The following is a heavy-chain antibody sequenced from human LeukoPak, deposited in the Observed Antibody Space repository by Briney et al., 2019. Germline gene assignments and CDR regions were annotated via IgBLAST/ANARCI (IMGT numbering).Heavy chain of an antibody. J-gene: IGHJ4*02. V-gene: IGHV4-34*01. CDR1: GGSFSGYY. Sequence: PSETLSLTCAVYGGSFSGYYWSWIRQPPGKGLDWIGEINHSGSTNYNPSLKSRVTISVDTSKNQFSLKLSSVTAADTAVYYCARASSGWYSWLDYWGQGTLVTVSS. D-gene: IGHD6-19*01. CDR3: ARASSGWYSWLDY. CDR2: INHSGST.